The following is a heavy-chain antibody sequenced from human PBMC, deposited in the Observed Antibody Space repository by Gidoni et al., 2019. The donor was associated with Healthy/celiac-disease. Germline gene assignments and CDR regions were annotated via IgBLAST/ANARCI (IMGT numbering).Heavy chain of an antibody. CDR2: IIPIFGTA. D-gene: IGHD6-13*01. Sequence: QVQLVQSGAEVKKPGSSVKVSCKASGGTFSSYAISWVRQAPGQGLEWMGGIIPIFGTANYAQKFQGRVTITADESTSTAYMELSSLRSEDTAVYYCARDRYWAAAGIHDAFDIWGQGTMVTVSS. CDR1: GGTFSSYA. CDR3: ARDRYWAAAGIHDAFDI. J-gene: IGHJ3*02. V-gene: IGHV1-69*01.